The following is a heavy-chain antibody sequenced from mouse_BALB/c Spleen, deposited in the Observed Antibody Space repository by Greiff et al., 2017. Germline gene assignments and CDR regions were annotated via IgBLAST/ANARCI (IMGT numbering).Heavy chain of an antibody. J-gene: IGHJ2*01. V-gene: IGHV5-9-4*01. D-gene: IGHD1-2*01. CDR2: ISSGGSYT. CDR3: ARRGIHYYGYDY. CDR1: GFTFSSYA. Sequence: EVQLVESGGGLVKPGGSLKLSCAASGFTFSSYAMSWVRQSPEKRLEWVAEISSGGSYTYYPDTVTGRFTISRDNAKNTLYLEMSSLRSEDTAMYYCARRGIHYYGYDYWGQGTTLTVSS.